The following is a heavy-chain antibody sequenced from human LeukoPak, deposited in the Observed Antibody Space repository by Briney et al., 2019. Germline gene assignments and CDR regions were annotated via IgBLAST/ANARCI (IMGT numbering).Heavy chain of an antibody. D-gene: IGHD7-27*01. CDR1: GFTFSSYG. V-gene: IGHV3-23*01. CDR2: ISGSGGST. Sequence: GGSLRLSCAASGFTFSSYGMSWVRQAPGKGLEWVSAISGSGGSTYYADSVKGRFTISRDNSKNTLYLQMNSLRAEDTAVYYCARGSGDLGIDYWGQGTLVTVSS. J-gene: IGHJ4*02. CDR3: ARGSGDLGIDY.